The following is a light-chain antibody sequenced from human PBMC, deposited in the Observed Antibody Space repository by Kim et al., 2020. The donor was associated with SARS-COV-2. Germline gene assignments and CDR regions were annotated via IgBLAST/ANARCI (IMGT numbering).Light chain of an antibody. J-gene: IGKJ2*01. Sequence: DIQMTQSPSSLSASVGDRVTITCRASQDISSSFAWYQQKPGKAPKLLVYDASRLKSGVPSRFSGSGSGTDYALTISSLQPEDFATYYCQQYYTVPHTFGQGTNLEI. CDR1: QDISSS. CDR3: QQYYTVPHT. V-gene: IGKV1-NL1*01. CDR2: DAS.